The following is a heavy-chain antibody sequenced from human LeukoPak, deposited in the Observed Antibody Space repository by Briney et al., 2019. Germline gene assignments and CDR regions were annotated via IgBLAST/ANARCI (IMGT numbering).Heavy chain of an antibody. D-gene: IGHD3-16*01. J-gene: IGHJ6*03. V-gene: IGHV4-39*07. Sequence: SETLSLTCTVSGGSISSSSYYWGWIRQPPGKGLEWIGSIYYSGSTYYNPSLKSRVTISVDTSKNQFSLKLSSVTAADTAVYYCARETSQKGAHYMDAWGKGTTVTISS. CDR3: ARETSQKGAHYMDA. CDR1: GGSISSSSYY. CDR2: IYYSGST.